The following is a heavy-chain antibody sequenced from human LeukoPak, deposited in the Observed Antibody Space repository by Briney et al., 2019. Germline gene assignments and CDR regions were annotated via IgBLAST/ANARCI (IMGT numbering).Heavy chain of an antibody. CDR1: GGSFSGYY. CDR3: ARGRHYYYYYMDV. CDR2: INHSGST. Sequence: SETLSLTCAVYGGSFSGYYWSWIRQPPGKGLEWIGEINHSGSTNYNPSLKSRVTISVDTSKNQFSLKLSPVTAADTAVYYCARGRHYYYYYMDVWGKGTTVTVSS. J-gene: IGHJ6*03. V-gene: IGHV4-34*01.